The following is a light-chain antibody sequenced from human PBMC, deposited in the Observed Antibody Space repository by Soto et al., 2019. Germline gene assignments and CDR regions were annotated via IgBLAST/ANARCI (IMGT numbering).Light chain of an antibody. V-gene: IGKV3-20*01. Sequence: EIVLTQSPGTLCLSPGERASLSCRASQSVASRNLAWYQQKSGQAPRLLIYGASSRAIHTPDRFSGSGSGTDFTLTISGLEPEDVAVYYCQHFGNSLWTFGQGTKVDIK. CDR2: GAS. J-gene: IGKJ1*01. CDR1: QSVASRN. CDR3: QHFGNSLWT.